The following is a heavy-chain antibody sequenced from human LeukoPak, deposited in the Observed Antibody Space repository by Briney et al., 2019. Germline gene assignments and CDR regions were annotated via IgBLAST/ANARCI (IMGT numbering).Heavy chain of an antibody. CDR1: GGSFSGYY. CDR3: ARVSLDSSGYYHNVFYT. J-gene: IGHJ4*02. Sequence: SETLSLTCAVYGGSFSGYYWSWIRQPPGKGLEWIGEINHSGSTNYNPSLKSRVTISVDTSKNQFSLKLSSVTAADTAVYYCARVSLDSSGYYHNVFYTWGQGALVTVSS. V-gene: IGHV4-34*01. D-gene: IGHD3-22*01. CDR2: INHSGST.